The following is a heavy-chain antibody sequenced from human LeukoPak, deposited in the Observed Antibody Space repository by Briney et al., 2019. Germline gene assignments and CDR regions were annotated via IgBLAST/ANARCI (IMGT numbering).Heavy chain of an antibody. J-gene: IGHJ5*02. CDR1: GDSVSSNTAS. Sequence: SQTLSLTCAISGDSVSSNTASWSWLRQSPSRGLEWLGRTYFGSKWYNYYAVSVKSRIAINGDTSKNQFSLLLYSVTPEDTAVYYCAREVATDAAHNWFDPWGQGTLVTVSS. V-gene: IGHV6-1*01. CDR2: TYFGSKWYN. CDR3: AREVATDAAHNWFDP. D-gene: IGHD4-23*01.